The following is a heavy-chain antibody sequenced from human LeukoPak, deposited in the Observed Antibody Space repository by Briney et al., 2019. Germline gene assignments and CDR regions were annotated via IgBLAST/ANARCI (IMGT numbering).Heavy chain of an antibody. CDR3: ARESRLLWFGELSGPIDY. D-gene: IGHD3-10*01. J-gene: IGHJ4*02. V-gene: IGHV4-4*07. CDR2: IYTSGST. CDR1: GGSISSYY. Sequence: PSETLSLTCTVSGGSISSYYWSWIRQPAGKGLEWIGRIYTSGSTNYNPSLKSRVTMSVDMSENQFSLKLSSVTAADTAVYYCARESRLLWFGELSGPIDYWGQGTLVTVSS.